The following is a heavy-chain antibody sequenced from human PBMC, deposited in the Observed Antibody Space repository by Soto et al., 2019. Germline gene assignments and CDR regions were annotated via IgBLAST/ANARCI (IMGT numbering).Heavy chain of an antibody. J-gene: IGHJ4*02. CDR1: GGSMINFY. V-gene: IGHV4-59*01. CDR3: ARALRGDY. CDR2: VYYNGNT. Sequence: QVQLQESGPGLVKPSETLSLTCTVSGGSMINFYWSWIRQPPGKGLEWIGYVYYNGNTNYNPSLKSRVTMSVDTSKNQFSLKVRSVTAADTAVYYWARALRGDYWGRGTLVTVSS. D-gene: IGHD3-10*01.